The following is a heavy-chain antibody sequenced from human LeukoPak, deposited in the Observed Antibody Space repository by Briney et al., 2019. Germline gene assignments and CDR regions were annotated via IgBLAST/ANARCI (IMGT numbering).Heavy chain of an antibody. Sequence: AGGSLRLSCAASGFTFSDYYMSWIRQAPGKGLEWVSYISSSGSTIYYADSVKGRFTISRDNAKNSLYLQMNSLRAEDTAVYYCARDSPPNDFWSGYSLDVWGKGTTVTVSS. V-gene: IGHV3-11*04. CDR3: ARDSPPNDFWSGYSLDV. D-gene: IGHD3-3*01. CDR1: GFTFSDYY. CDR2: ISSSGSTI. J-gene: IGHJ6*04.